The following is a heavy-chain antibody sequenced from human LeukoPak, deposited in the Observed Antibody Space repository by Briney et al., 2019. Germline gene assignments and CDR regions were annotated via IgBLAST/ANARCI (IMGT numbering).Heavy chain of an antibody. D-gene: IGHD3-22*01. CDR2: ISGSGGST. CDR1: GFTFSSYA. Sequence: PGGSLRLSCAASGFTFSSYAMSWVRQAPGKGLEWVSAISGSGGSTYYADSVKGRFTISRDNSKNTLYLQRNSLRAEDTAVYYCAKAHDSSGYYYEGYWGQGTLATVSS. CDR3: AKAHDSSGYYYEGY. J-gene: IGHJ4*02. V-gene: IGHV3-23*01.